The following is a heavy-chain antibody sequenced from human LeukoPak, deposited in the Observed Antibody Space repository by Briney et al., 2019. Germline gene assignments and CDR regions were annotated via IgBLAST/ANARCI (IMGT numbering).Heavy chain of an antibody. J-gene: IGHJ4*02. D-gene: IGHD6-13*01. CDR1: GGSISSYY. CDR3: AIAAAGTHKFDY. CDR2: IYYSGST. Sequence: SETLSLTCTVSGGSISSYYRSWIRQPPGKGLEWIGYIYYSGSTNYNPSLKSRVTISVDTSKNQFSLKLSSVTAADTAVYYCAIAAAGTHKFDYWGQGTLVTVSS. V-gene: IGHV4-59*01.